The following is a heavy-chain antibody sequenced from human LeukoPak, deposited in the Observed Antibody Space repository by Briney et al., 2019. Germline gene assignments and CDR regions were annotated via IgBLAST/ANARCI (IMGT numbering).Heavy chain of an antibody. J-gene: IGHJ4*02. CDR1: GGSIRGTSYY. Sequence: SETLSRTCTVSGGSIRGTSYYLGWLRQTPGEGLEWIGGLYDSGTTYYNPSLESRVTISLDPSKNQSSLKLTSVTAADTAIYYCAFWNNYYSASGEYNWGQGTTATVSS. CDR2: LYDSGTT. D-gene: IGHD3-3*01. CDR3: AFWNNYYSASGEYN. V-gene: IGHV4-39*07.